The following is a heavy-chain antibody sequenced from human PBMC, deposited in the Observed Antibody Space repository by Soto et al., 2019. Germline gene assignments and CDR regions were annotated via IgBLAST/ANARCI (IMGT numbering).Heavy chain of an antibody. Sequence: QVQLVESGGGVVQPGGSLRISCAASGFTFESYGMHWVRQAPGKGLEWVAVISYEGSKKFYADSVKGRFAISRDNSQNTLYLQMNSLRAEDTAVYYCAKDASYGYRGTHYWGQGTLVTVSS. CDR3: AKDASYGYRGTHY. D-gene: IGHD5-18*01. J-gene: IGHJ4*02. V-gene: IGHV3-30*18. CDR1: GFTFESYG. CDR2: ISYEGSKK.